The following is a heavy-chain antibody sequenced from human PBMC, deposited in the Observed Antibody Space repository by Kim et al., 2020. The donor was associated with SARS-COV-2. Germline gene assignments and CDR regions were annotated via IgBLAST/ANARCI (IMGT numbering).Heavy chain of an antibody. CDR3: TRERERGYFDWLGPYRDFDY. CDR1: GFTFGDYA. Sequence: GGSLRLSCTASGFTFGDYAMSWFRQAPGKGLEWVGFIRSKAYGGTTEYAASVKGRYTISRDDSKSIAYLQMNSLKTEDTAVYYCTRERERGYFDWLGPYRDFDYWGQGTLVTVSS. V-gene: IGHV3-49*03. J-gene: IGHJ4*02. D-gene: IGHD3-9*01. CDR2: IRSKAYGGTT.